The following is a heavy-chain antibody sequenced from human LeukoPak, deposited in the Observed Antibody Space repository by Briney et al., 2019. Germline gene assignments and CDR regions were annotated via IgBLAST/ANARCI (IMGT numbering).Heavy chain of an antibody. D-gene: IGHD2-21*02. Sequence: GGPLRLSCAASGFTFSSYWMSWVRQATGKGLEWVANIKQDGSEKYYVDSVKGRFTISRDNAKNSLYLQMNSLRAEDTAVYYCARVCGGDCYSFGYYFDYWGREPWSPSPQ. CDR1: GFTFSSYW. J-gene: IGHJ4*02. CDR3: ARVCGGDCYSFGYYFDY. CDR2: IKQDGSEK. V-gene: IGHV3-7*02.